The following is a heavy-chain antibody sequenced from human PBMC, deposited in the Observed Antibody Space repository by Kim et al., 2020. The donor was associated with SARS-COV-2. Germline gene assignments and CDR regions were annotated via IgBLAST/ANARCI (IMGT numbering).Heavy chain of an antibody. CDR1: GFTFSSYG. J-gene: IGHJ4*02. D-gene: IGHD1-26*01. CDR3: ARDVGATTGGNFDY. V-gene: IGHV3-33*01. CDR2: IWYDGSNK. Sequence: GGSLRLSCAASGFTFSSYGMHWVRQAPGKGLEWVAVIWYDGSNKYYADSVKGRFTISRDNSKNTLYLQMNSLRAEDTAVYYCARDVGATTGGNFDYWGQGTLVTVSS.